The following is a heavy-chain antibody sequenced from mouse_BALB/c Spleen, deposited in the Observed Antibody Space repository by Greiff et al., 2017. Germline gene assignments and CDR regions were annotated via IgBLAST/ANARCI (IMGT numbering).Heavy chain of an antibody. CDR2: IYPGDGDT. Sequence: QVQLQQSGAELARPGASVKLSCKASGYTFTSYWMQWVKQRPGQGLEWIGAIYPGDGDTRYTQKFKGKATLTADKSSSTAYMQLSSLASEDSAVYYCARRDYDYDVWGAGTTVTVSS. CDR1: GYTFTSYW. V-gene: IGHV1-87*01. J-gene: IGHJ1*01. D-gene: IGHD2-4*01. CDR3: ARRDYDYDV.